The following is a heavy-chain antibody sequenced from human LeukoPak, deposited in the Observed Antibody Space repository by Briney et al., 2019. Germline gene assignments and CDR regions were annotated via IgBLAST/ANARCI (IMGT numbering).Heavy chain of an antibody. D-gene: IGHD1-1*01. V-gene: IGHV4-59*08. Sequence: SETLSLTCPVSGGSVSRYYWSWIRQSPGKGLEWIAYIYYTGSVNYNPSLKSRVTMSIDTSKNQFSLKLSSVTAADSAVYFCARRNSGWNDSKGWFDPWGQGTLVTVSS. CDR2: IYYTGSV. CDR3: ARRNSGWNDSKGWFDP. J-gene: IGHJ5*02. CDR1: GGSVSRYY.